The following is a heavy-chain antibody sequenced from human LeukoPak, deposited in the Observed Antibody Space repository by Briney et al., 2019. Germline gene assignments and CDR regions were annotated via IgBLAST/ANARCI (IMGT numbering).Heavy chain of an antibody. CDR1: GFTVSSNY. D-gene: IGHD3-10*01. CDR2: FYSGDST. V-gene: IGHV3-53*04. Sequence: GGSLRLSCAASGFTVSSNYMIWVRQAPGKGLEWVSVFYSGDSTYYAESVKGRFTISRHNSKNTLYPQMNSLRAEDPAVYYCARGRITMVRGVITGFDYWGQGTLVSVSS. J-gene: IGHJ4*02. CDR3: ARGRITMVRGVITGFDY.